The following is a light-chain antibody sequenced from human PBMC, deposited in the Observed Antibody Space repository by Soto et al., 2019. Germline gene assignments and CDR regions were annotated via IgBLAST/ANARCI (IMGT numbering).Light chain of an antibody. J-gene: IGLJ3*02. V-gene: IGLV4-60*02. CDR3: ETWDRDTWV. Sequence: QSVLTQSSSASASLGSSVKLTCTLSSGHSSYIIAWHQQQPGKAPRYLMKLERSGSFNKGSGVPDRFSGSSSGADRYLTISNLQFEDEADYFCETWDRDTWVFGGGTKLIVL. CDR2: LERSGSF. CDR1: SGHSSYI.